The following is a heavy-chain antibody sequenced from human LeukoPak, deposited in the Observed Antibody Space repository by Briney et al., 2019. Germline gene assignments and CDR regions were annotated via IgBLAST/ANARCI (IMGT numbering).Heavy chain of an antibody. CDR1: GFTFSSYN. CDR3: ARDSGDGSGTYYPYGMDV. CDR2: ISRSSIYI. Sequence: GGSLRLSCAASGFTFSSYNMNWVRQAPGKGLEWVSSISRSSIYIYYADSVKGRFTIFRDNAEHSLSLQMNSLRAEDTAVYYCARDSGDGSGTYYPYGMDVWGQGTTVTVSS. V-gene: IGHV3-21*01. D-gene: IGHD3-10*01. J-gene: IGHJ6*02.